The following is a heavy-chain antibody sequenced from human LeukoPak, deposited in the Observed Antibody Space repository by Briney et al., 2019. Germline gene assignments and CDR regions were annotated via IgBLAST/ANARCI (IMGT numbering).Heavy chain of an antibody. Sequence: GGSLRLSCAASGFTFSSYWMHWVRQAPGKGLVWVSRIDSNGRSINYADSVKGRFTISRDNANSMLYLQMNSLRAEDSAVYYCAKDFVGPDDYWGQGTLVTVSS. J-gene: IGHJ4*02. CDR2: IDSNGRSI. CDR1: GFTFSSYW. D-gene: IGHD1-26*01. V-gene: IGHV3-74*01. CDR3: AKDFVGPDDY.